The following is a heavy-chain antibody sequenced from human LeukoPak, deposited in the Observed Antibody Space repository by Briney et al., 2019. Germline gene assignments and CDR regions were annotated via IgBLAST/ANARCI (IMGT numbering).Heavy chain of an antibody. D-gene: IGHD3-22*01. CDR2: ISGSGGST. Sequence: PGGSLRLSCAASGFTFSSYAMSWVRQAPGKGLKWVSAISGSGGSTYYADSVKGRFTISRDNSKNTLYLQMNSLRAEDTAVYYCAAYYYDSSGSHYWGQGTLVTVPS. CDR3: AAYYYDSSGSHY. J-gene: IGHJ4*02. CDR1: GFTFSSYA. V-gene: IGHV3-23*01.